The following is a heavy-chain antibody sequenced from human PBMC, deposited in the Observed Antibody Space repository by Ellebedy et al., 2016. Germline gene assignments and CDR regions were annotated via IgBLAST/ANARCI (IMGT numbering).Heavy chain of an antibody. Sequence: SETLSLTCTVSGGSISSSSYYWGWIRQPPGKGLEWIGSIYYSGSTYYNPSLKSRVTISVDTSKNQFSLKLSSVTAADTAVYYCAREYYGSGSSKKHDYWGQGTLVTVSS. CDR1: GGSISSSSYY. CDR2: IYYSGST. CDR3: AREYYGSGSSKKHDY. D-gene: IGHD3-10*01. V-gene: IGHV4-39*01. J-gene: IGHJ4*02.